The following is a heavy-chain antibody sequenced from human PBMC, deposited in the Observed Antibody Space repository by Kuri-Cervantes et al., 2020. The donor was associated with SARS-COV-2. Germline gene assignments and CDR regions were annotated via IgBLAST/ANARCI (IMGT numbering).Heavy chain of an antibody. Sequence: GESLKISCKGSGYSFTSYWIGWVRQMPGKGLEWMGIIYPGDSDTRYSPSFQGQVTISADKSISTAYLQWSSLKVSDTAMYYCARYSSSWSYYMDVWGKGTTVTVSS. J-gene: IGHJ6*03. CDR2: IYPGDSDT. CDR1: GYSFTSYW. D-gene: IGHD6-13*01. V-gene: IGHV5-51*01. CDR3: ARYSSSWSYYMDV.